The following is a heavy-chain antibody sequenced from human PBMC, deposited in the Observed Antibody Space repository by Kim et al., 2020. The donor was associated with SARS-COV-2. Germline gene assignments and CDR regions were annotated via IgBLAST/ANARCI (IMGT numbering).Heavy chain of an antibody. V-gene: IGHV3-15*01. J-gene: IGHJ4*02. CDR1: GFTFSNAW. D-gene: IGHD3-9*01. CDR2: IKSKTDGGTT. CDR3: TTVGQELRYFDWLKTSSPG. Sequence: GGSLRLSCAASGFTFSNAWMSWVRQAPGKGLEWVGRIKSKTDGGTTDYAAPVKGRFTISRDDSKNTLYLQMNSLKTEDTAVYYCTTVGQELRYFDWLKTSSPGWGQGTLVTVSS.